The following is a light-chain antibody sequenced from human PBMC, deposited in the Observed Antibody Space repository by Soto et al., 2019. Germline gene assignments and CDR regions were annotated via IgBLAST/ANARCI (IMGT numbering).Light chain of an antibody. Sequence: DVVMTQSPISLPVTLGQPASISCRSSQSLVYSDGNTYLNWFQQRPGQSPRRLIYKVSNRDSGVPDRFSGRGSGTDFTLKISRVEAEDVGVYYCMLGTHWWTFGQGTKVDIK. CDR3: MLGTHWWT. V-gene: IGKV2-30*01. CDR1: QSLVYSDGNTY. J-gene: IGKJ1*01. CDR2: KVS.